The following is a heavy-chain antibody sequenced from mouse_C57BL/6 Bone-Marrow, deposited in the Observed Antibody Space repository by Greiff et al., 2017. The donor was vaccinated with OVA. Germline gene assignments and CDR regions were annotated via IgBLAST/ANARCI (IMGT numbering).Heavy chain of an antibody. V-gene: IGHV1-82*01. D-gene: IGHD1-1*01. CDR2: IYPGDGDT. J-gene: IGHJ1*03. CDR3: ARGYDYGSKYFDV. Sequence: QVQLQQSGPELVKPGASVKISCKASGYAFSSSWMNWVKQRPGKGLEWIGRIYPGDGDTNYNGKFKGKATLTADKSSSTAYMQLSSLTSEDSAVYFCARGYDYGSKYFDVWGTGTTVTVSS. CDR1: GYAFSSSW.